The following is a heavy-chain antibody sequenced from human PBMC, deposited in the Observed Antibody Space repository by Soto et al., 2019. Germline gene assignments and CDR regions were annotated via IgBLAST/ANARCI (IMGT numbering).Heavy chain of an antibody. CDR1: VGSLSRSAYS. Sequence: SETLSLTCSVSVGSLSRSAYSWIWIRHPPGKGLEWIGFIYQSGSTYYNPSLKSRVTMSLDRPKNQFSLKLSSVTAADTAVYYCARELLFYDSDGFSWDDAFDIWGQGTMVTVSS. J-gene: IGHJ3*02. CDR2: IYQSGST. V-gene: IGHV4-30-2*01. D-gene: IGHD3-22*01. CDR3: ARELLFYDSDGFSWDDAFDI.